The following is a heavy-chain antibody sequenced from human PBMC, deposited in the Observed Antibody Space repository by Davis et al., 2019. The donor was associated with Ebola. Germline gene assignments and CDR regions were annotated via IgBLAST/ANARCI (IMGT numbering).Heavy chain of an antibody. D-gene: IGHD4-17*01. J-gene: IGHJ4*02. V-gene: IGHV4-4*02. CDR1: GGSISSSNW. Sequence: PSETLSLTCAVSGGSISSSNWWSWVRQPPGKGLEWIGEIYHSGSTNYNPSLKSRVTISVDTSKNQFSLKLSSVTAADTAVYYCARGSTVKSGDFDYWGQGTLVTVSS. CDR2: IYHSGST. CDR3: ARGSTVKSGDFDY.